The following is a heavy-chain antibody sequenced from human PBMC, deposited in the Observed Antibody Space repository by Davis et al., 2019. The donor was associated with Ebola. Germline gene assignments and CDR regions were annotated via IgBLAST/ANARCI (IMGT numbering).Heavy chain of an antibody. Sequence: ASVKVSCKASDYTFTNYGISWVRQAPGQGLEWMGWISAYNGNTNYAQKLQGRVTMTTDTSTSTAYMELRSLRSDDTAVYYCARGAYGHYFYGMDVWGQGTTVTVSS. CDR2: ISAYNGNT. D-gene: IGHD4-17*01. V-gene: IGHV1-18*04. CDR3: ARGAYGHYFYGMDV. J-gene: IGHJ6*02. CDR1: DYTFTNYG.